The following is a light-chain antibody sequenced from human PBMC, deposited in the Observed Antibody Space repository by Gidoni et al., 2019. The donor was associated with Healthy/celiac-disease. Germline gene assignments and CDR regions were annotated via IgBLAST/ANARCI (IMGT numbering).Light chain of an antibody. V-gene: IGKV1-39*01. J-gene: IGKJ4*01. CDR3: QQSYSTLLT. CDR2: AAS. CDR1: QSISSY. Sequence: IQMTQSPSSLSASVGDRVTITCRASQSISSYLNWYQQKPGKAPKLLIYAASSLQSWVPSRFSGSGSGTDFTLTISSLQPEDFATYYCQQSYSTLLTFGGGTKVEIK.